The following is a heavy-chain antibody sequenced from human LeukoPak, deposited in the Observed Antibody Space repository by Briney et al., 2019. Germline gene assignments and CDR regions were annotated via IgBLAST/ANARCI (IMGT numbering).Heavy chain of an antibody. D-gene: IGHD6-13*01. CDR2: INHSGST. Sequence: SETLSLTCAVYGGSFSGYYWSWIRQPPGKGLEWIGEINHSGSTNYNPSLKSRVTISVDTSKNQFSLKLSSVTAADTAVYYCARGFMGSSWYLESAFDIWGQGTMITVSS. CDR1: GGSFSGYY. V-gene: IGHV4-34*01. J-gene: IGHJ3*02. CDR3: ARGFMGSSWYLESAFDI.